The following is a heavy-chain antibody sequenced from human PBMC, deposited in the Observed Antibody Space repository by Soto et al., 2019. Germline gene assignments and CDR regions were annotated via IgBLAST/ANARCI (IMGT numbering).Heavy chain of an antibody. Sequence: ASVKVSCKASGYTFTSYGISWVRQAPGQGLEWMGWISAYNGNTNYAQKLQGRVTMTTDTSTSTAYMELRSLRSDDTAVYYCARDHSNGWPGNPFDYWGQGTLVTVSS. CDR2: ISAYNGNT. CDR3: ARDHSNGWPGNPFDY. D-gene: IGHD6-19*01. J-gene: IGHJ4*02. V-gene: IGHV1-18*01. CDR1: GYTFTSYG.